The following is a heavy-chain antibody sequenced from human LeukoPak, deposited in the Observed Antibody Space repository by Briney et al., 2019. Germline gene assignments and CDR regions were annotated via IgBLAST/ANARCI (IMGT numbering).Heavy chain of an antibody. D-gene: IGHD3-10*01. CDR3: ARVDITMVRGVTTFDP. CDR2: IYYSGST. Sequence: SETLSLTCTVSGGSISSYYWSWIRQPPGKGLEWIRYIYYSGSTNYNPSLKSRVTISVDTSKNQFSLKLSSVTAADTAVYHCARVDITMVRGVTTFDPWGQGTLVTVSS. V-gene: IGHV4-59*01. CDR1: GGSISSYY. J-gene: IGHJ5*02.